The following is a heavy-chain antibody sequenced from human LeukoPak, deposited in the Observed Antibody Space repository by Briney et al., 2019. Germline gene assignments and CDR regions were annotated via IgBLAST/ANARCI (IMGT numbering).Heavy chain of an antibody. CDR1: GIIFSNYW. CDR3: AGDKTTGGWYEFDY. Sequence: GGSLRLSCAASGIIFSNYWMHWVRQAPGKGLVWVSRINRDGSSTSYADSVKGRFTISRDTSKNTVSLQMNSLRAEDTAVYYCAGDKTTGGWYEFDYWGQGTLVTVSS. J-gene: IGHJ4*02. V-gene: IGHV3-74*01. D-gene: IGHD6-19*01. CDR2: INRDGSST.